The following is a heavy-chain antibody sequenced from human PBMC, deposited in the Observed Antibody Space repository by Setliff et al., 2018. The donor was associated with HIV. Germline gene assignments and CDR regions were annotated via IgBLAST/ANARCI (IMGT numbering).Heavy chain of an antibody. D-gene: IGHD4-17*01. CDR3: ARQITSVTPEMLVVNDAFDV. V-gene: IGHV4-59*01. CDR2: IFDSENN. J-gene: IGHJ3*01. Sequence: PSETLSLTCSVSGDSITHYYWNWIRQPPGKGLEWIGNIFDSENNNYNPSSKSRVSMSVDTSKNQFSLRLTSVTAADTAVYYCARQITSVTPEMLVVNDAFDVWGQGKMVTVSS. CDR1: GDSITHYY.